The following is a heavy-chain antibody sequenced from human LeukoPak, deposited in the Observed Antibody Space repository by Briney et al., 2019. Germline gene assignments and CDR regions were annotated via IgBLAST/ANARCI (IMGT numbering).Heavy chain of an antibody. CDR2: IYVRGNT. CDR1: GGSISSSNW. Sequence: SETLSLTCAISGGSISSSNWWTWVRQPPGKGLEWIGEIYVRGNTNYNPSLKSRLTISVDTSKNQFSLKLSSVTAADTAVYYCARQSRLVVRSSYYYYYYMDVWGKGTTVTVSS. J-gene: IGHJ6*03. CDR3: ARQSRLVVRSSYYYYYYMDV. V-gene: IGHV4-4*02. D-gene: IGHD3-22*01.